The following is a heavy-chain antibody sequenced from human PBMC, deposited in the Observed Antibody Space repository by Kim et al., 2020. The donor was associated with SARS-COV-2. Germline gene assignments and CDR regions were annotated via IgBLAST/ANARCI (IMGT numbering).Heavy chain of an antibody. D-gene: IGHD3-22*01. CDR3: ARGRSSGYTPGWFYP. Sequence: GGSLRLSCAASGFSFTAFWMHWVRQAPGKGLVWVSRINSFGSSTSYADSVKGRFTISRDNAKNTLYLQMNSLRVEDTAIYYCARGRSSGYTPGWFYPRGQGTLVTVSS. CDR2: INSFGSST. CDR1: GFSFTAFW. J-gene: IGHJ5*02. V-gene: IGHV3-74*01.